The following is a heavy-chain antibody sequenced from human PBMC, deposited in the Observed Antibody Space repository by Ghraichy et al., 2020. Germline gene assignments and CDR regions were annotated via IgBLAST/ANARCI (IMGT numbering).Heavy chain of an antibody. D-gene: IGHD3-10*01. Sequence: GGSLRLSCAASGFTFSSYAMHWVRQAPGKGLEWVADISYDGSNKYYADSVKGRFTISRDNSKNTLYLQMNSLRAEDTAVYYCARVGQEELWFGELFGMDVWGQGTTVTVSS. CDR1: GFTFSSYA. V-gene: IGHV3-30*04. CDR3: ARVGQEELWFGELFGMDV. J-gene: IGHJ6*02. CDR2: ISYDGSNK.